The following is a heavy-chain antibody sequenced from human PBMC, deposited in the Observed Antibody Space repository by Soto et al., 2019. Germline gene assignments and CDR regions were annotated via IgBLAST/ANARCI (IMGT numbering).Heavy chain of an antibody. CDR2: ISSNGGST. D-gene: IGHD6-19*01. V-gene: IGHV3-64*01. CDR1: GFTFSSYA. J-gene: IGHJ3*02. Sequence: EVQLVESGGGLVQPGGSLRLSCAASGFTFSSYAMHWVRQAPGKGLEYVSAISSNGGSTYYANSVKGRFTISRDNSKNTLYLQMGSLRAEDLAVYYCARESSGWASFDIWGPGTMVTVSS. CDR3: ARESSGWASFDI.